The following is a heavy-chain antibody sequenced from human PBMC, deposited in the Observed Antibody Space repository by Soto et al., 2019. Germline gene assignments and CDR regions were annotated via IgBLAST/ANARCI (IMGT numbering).Heavy chain of an antibody. J-gene: IGHJ4*02. Sequence: ASVKVSCKASGYTFTSYDINWVRQATGQGLEWMGWMNPNSGNTGYAQKFQGRVTMTRNTSISTAYMELSSLRSEDTTVYYCATHSGYDSELDYWGQGTLVTVSS. V-gene: IGHV1-8*01. CDR3: ATHSGYDSELDY. CDR1: GYTFTSYD. D-gene: IGHD5-12*01. CDR2: MNPNSGNT.